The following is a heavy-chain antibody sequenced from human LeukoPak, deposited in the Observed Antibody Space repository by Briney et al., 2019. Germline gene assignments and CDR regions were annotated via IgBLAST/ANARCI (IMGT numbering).Heavy chain of an antibody. CDR2: ISSSGTTT. D-gene: IGHD5-18*01. Sequence: GGSLRLSCAVSGFTFDNYEMNWVRQAPGKGLEWISYISSSGTTTYYADSVKGRFTISRDNAKNSVYLQMKSLRVEDTALYYCARDHVGYSYGYNHWGQGTLVAVSS. CDR3: ARDHVGYSYGYNH. J-gene: IGHJ4*02. V-gene: IGHV3-48*03. CDR1: GFTFDNYE.